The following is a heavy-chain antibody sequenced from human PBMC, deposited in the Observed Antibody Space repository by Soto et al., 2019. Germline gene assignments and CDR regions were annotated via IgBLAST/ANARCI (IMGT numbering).Heavy chain of an antibody. Sequence: QLQLQESGSGLVKPSQTLSLTCAVSGGSISSGGYSWSWIRQPPGKGLEWIGYIYHSGSTYYNPSLXSRVXIXLDRPKNQFSLKLSSVTAADTAVYYCASGQQLVRNYWGQGTLVTVSS. CDR1: GGSISSGGYS. CDR3: ASGQQLVRNY. V-gene: IGHV4-30-2*01. CDR2: IYHSGST. J-gene: IGHJ4*02. D-gene: IGHD6-13*01.